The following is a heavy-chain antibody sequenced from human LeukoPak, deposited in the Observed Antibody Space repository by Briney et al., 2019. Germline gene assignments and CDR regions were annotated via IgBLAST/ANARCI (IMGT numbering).Heavy chain of an antibody. V-gene: IGHV4-39*01. CDR1: GGSISSSSYY. J-gene: IGHJ4*02. CDR2: IYYSGST. Sequence: PSETLSLTCTVSGGSISSSSYYWGWIRQPPGKGLEWIGSIYYSGSTYFNPSLKSRVTISVDTSKNQSSLKLSSVTAADTAMYYCSVDTARNDYWGQGTLVTVSS. CDR3: SVDTARNDY. D-gene: IGHD5-18*01.